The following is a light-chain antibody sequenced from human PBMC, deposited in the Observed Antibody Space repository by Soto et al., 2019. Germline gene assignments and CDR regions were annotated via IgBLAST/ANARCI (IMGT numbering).Light chain of an antibody. CDR2: GAS. V-gene: IGKV3-15*01. Sequence: EIVMTQSPDTLSVSPGERATLSCRASQSVSSNLAWYQQKPGQAPRLLIYGASTRATGIPARFSGSASGTEFTLTISSLQSEDSAVYYCQQYDKWWTFGQGTKVEIK. CDR1: QSVSSN. CDR3: QQYDKWWT. J-gene: IGKJ1*01.